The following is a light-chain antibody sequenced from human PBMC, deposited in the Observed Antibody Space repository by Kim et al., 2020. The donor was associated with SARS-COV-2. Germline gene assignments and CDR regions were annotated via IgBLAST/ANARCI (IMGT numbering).Light chain of an antibody. CDR1: QSISSH. J-gene: IGKJ3*01. V-gene: IGKV1-39*01. CDR2: AAS. CDR3: QQSYITPCT. Sequence: DIQMTQSPSTLSASVGDRVTITCRTTQSISSHLNWYQQKPGRAPKLLIYAASTLQGGVPSRFSGSGSETDFTLTISSLQPEDFGTYFCQQSYITPCTYGPGTKVDIK.